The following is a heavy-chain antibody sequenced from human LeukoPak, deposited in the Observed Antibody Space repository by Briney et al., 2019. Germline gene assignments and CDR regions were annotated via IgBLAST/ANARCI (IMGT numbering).Heavy chain of an antibody. Sequence: PGGSLRLSCAASGFTFSGSAMHWVRQASGKGLEWVGRIRSKANSYATAYAASVKGRFTISRDDSKNTAYLQMNSLKTEDTAVYYCTSLKDDFWSDHNWFDPWGQGTLVTVSS. V-gene: IGHV3-73*01. CDR2: IRSKANSYAT. J-gene: IGHJ5*02. CDR1: GFTFSGSA. CDR3: TSLKDDFWSDHNWFDP. D-gene: IGHD3/OR15-3a*01.